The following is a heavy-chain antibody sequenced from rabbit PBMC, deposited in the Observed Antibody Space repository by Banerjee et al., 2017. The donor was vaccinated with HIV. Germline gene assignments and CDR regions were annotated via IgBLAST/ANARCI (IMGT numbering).Heavy chain of an antibody. J-gene: IGHJ4*01. D-gene: IGHD1-1*01. V-gene: IGHV1S47*01. Sequence: QEQLVESGGGLVQPGGSLKLSCKASGFDLSSYGVSWVRQAPGKGREWIGYIDPIFGSTYYANWVNGRFTITSHNAQNTLYLQLNSLTAADTATYFCVRFASSSGYLAYYFNLWGPGTLVTVS. CDR1: GFDLSSYG. CDR3: VRFASSSGYLAYYFNL. CDR2: IDPIFGST.